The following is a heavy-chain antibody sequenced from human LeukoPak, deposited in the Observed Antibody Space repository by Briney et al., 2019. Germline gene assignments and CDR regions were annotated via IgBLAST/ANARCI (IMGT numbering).Heavy chain of an antibody. CDR1: GYTFTVYF. D-gene: IGHD6-6*01. V-gene: IGHV1-2*02. CDR2: INPNSGGT. J-gene: IGHJ4*02. CDR3: ASGSSITARSEIYYSDY. Sequence: ASVRVSCTTSGYTFTVYFIYWVRQAPGQGLEWIGWINPNSGGTNYSQKFQGRVIMTRDTSITTAYMELSRLRSDDTAVYYCASGSSITARSEIYYSDYWGQGTLVTVSS.